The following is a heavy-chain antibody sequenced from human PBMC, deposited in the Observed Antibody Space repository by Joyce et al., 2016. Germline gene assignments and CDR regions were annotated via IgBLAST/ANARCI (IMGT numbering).Heavy chain of an antibody. J-gene: IGHJ4*02. Sequence: EVQLLESGGGLVQPGGSLRLSCAGSGLTFSNYAMSWVRQGPGKGLEWCSAISGSGSSTYYADSVKGRFTISRDNSKNTLYLQMNSLRAEDTAIYYCAKDMNWRERSGGFVDYWGQGTLVTVSS. CDR2: ISGSGSST. CDR1: GLTFSNYA. CDR3: AKDMNWRERSGGFVDY. V-gene: IGHV3-23*01. D-gene: IGHD1-26*01.